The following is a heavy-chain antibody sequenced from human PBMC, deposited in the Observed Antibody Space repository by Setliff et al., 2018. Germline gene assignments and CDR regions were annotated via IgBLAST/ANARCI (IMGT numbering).Heavy chain of an antibody. CDR3: ARGRNVAARLLDS. V-gene: IGHV4-38-2*02. J-gene: IGHJ4*02. Sequence: PSETLSLTCSVSGYSIITGYYWAWIRRLPGRGLEWIGSLHRVGTFFYNPSLVSRATLSLDTSNNQFSLKVTSVTAADTGIYYCARGRNVAARLLDSWGQGARVTVSS. CDR1: GYSIITGYY. CDR2: LHRVGTF. D-gene: IGHD6-6*01.